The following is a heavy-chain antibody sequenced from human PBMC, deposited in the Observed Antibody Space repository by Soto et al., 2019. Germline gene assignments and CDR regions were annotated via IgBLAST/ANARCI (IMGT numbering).Heavy chain of an antibody. J-gene: IGHJ4*02. CDR1: GFTFSSYG. Sequence: QVQLVESGGGVVQPGGSLRLSCGTSGFTFSSYGIHWVRQAPGKGLEWVAVKSYNGIHIYYADFVKGRFTISRDFSKNMVFLEMNGLRPDDTGVYYCAKDKLPGEAGLTPFDHWGQGTLVTVSA. D-gene: IGHD6-13*01. CDR2: KSYNGIHI. V-gene: IGHV3-30*18. CDR3: AKDKLPGEAGLTPFDH.